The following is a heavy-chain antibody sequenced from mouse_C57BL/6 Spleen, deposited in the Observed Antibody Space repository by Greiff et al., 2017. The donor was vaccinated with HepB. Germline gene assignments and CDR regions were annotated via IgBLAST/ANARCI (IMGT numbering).Heavy chain of an antibody. Sequence: VQLQQSGAELVRPGASVTLSCKASGYTFTDYEMHWVKQTPVHGLEWIGAIDPETGGTAYNQKFKGKAILTADKSSSTAYMELRSLTSEDSAVYYCTRHDYDEGFAYWGQGTLVTVSA. V-gene: IGHV1-15*01. CDR1: GYTFTDYE. D-gene: IGHD2-4*01. CDR2: IDPETGGT. CDR3: TRHDYDEGFAY. J-gene: IGHJ3*01.